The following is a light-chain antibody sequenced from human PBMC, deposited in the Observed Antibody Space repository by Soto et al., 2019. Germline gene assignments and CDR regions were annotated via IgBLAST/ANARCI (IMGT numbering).Light chain of an antibody. CDR1: ESISSW. CDR2: QAS. CDR3: QQYKTHFPIT. J-gene: IGKJ5*01. Sequence: DIQMTQSPSTLSASVGDRVTITCRASESISSWLAWYQQKPGKAPKLLIYQASALEGGVPSRFSGSGSGTEFTLTISSLQPDAFATYYGQQYKTHFPITFGQGTRLEIK. V-gene: IGKV1-5*03.